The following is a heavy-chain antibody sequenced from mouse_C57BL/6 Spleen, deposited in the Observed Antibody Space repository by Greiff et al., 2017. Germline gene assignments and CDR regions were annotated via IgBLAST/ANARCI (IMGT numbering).Heavy chain of an antibody. D-gene: IGHD1-1*01. V-gene: IGHV3-6*01. Sequence: EVQLQESGPGLVKPSQSLSLTCSVTGYSITSGYYWNWIRQFPGNKLEWMGYISYDGSNNYNPSLKNRISITRDTSKNQFFLKLNSVTTEDTATYYCARDYGSSTYCYFDVWGTGTTVTVSS. CDR2: ISYDGSN. CDR1: GYSITSGYY. CDR3: ARDYGSSTYCYFDV. J-gene: IGHJ1*03.